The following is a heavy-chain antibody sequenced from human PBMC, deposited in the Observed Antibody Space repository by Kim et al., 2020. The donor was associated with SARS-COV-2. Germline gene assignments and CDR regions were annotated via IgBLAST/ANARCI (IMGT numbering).Heavy chain of an antibody. V-gene: IGHV3-33*01. CDR2: IWYDGSNK. J-gene: IGHJ3*02. D-gene: IGHD1-26*01. CDR3: ARVGATTYWGAFDI. CDR1: GFTFSSYG. Sequence: GGSLRLSCAASGFTFSSYGMHWVRQAPGKGLEWVAVIWYDGSNKYYADSVKGRFTISRDNSKNTLYLQMNSLRAEDTAVYYCARVGATTYWGAFDIWGQGTMVTVSS.